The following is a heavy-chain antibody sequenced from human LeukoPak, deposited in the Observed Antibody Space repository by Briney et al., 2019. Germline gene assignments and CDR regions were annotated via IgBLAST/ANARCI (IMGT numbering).Heavy chain of an antibody. CDR2: IYYSGST. CDR1: GFTFSSYA. J-gene: IGHJ3*02. V-gene: IGHV4-39*01. D-gene: IGHD3-3*01. CDR3: ASDTVFYDFWSGYYNMAAFDI. Sequence: GSLRLSCAASGFTFSSYAMSWVRQAPGKGLEWIGSIYYSGSTYYNPSLKSRVTISVDTSKNQFSLKLSSVTAADTAVYYCASDTVFYDFWSGYYNMAAFDIWGQGTMVTVSS.